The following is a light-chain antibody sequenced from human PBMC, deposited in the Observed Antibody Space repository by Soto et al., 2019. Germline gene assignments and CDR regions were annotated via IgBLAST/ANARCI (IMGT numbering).Light chain of an antibody. CDR1: QSVNIY. Sequence: EIVLPQSPDTLSLPAGERVTLSCRASQSVNIYLAWYQQKPGQAPRLLIYDASNRATGVPARFSGSGSGTDFTLTISSLESEDFAVYYCQQRANWPLTFGGGTKVDIK. J-gene: IGKJ4*01. CDR2: DAS. V-gene: IGKV3-11*01. CDR3: QQRANWPLT.